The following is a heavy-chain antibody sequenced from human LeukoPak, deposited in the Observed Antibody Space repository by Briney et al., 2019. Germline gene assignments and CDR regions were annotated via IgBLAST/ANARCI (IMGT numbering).Heavy chain of an antibody. CDR3: STFADDGY. J-gene: IGHJ4*02. V-gene: IGHV3-15*01. D-gene: IGHD3-16*01. CDR1: GFTFSNAW. Sequence: SGGSLRLSCAASGFTFSNAWMSWVRQAPGKGLEWVGRIKSKKDGGTTDYATPVKGRFTILRDDSKNTVYLQTNSLKTEDTALYYCSTFADDGYWGQGTLVTASS. CDR2: IKSKKDGGTT.